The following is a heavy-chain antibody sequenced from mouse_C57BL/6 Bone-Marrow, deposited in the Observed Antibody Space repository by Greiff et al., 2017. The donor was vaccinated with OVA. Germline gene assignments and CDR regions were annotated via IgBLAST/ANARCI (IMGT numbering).Heavy chain of an antibody. CDR1: EYEFPSHD. CDR2: INSDGGST. Sequence: EVKLQESGGGLVQPGESLKLSCESTEYEFPSHDMSWVRKTPEQRLELVAAINSDGGSTYYPDTMESRFIISGDNTKKTLYLQMSSLRSEDTALYYCASVDSSGGGFAYWGQGTLVTVSA. CDR3: ASVDSSGGGFAY. J-gene: IGHJ3*01. V-gene: IGHV5-2*01. D-gene: IGHD3-2*02.